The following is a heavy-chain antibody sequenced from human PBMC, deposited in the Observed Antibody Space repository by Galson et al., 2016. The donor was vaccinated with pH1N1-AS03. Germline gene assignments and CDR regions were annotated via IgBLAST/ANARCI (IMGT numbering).Heavy chain of an antibody. V-gene: IGHV4-61*01. Sequence: SETLSLTCTVSGGSVSSGHYYWSWIRQPPGKGLEWIGYIYHSGSTNYNPSLKSRVTISVDRSKNQYSLKLSSVTAADTAVYYCARTGFYDILTGSVPPFDFWGQGILVTVSS. CDR3: ARTGFYDILTGSVPPFDF. CDR1: GGSVSSGHYY. CDR2: IYHSGST. J-gene: IGHJ4*02. D-gene: IGHD3-9*01.